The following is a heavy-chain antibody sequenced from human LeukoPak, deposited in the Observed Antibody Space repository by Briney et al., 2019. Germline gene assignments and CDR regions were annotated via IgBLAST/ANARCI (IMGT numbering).Heavy chain of an antibody. CDR3: ARDPSSTGYKDACDI. V-gene: IGHV3-33*01. CDR2: IGYDGSNQ. D-gene: IGHD3-22*01. Sequence: GRSLRLSCTASGFSFSSYAMHWVRQAAGKGLEWVALIGYDGSNQYYGDSVKGRFTISRDNSKNTLYLQMDSLRAEDTAVYYCARDPSSTGYKDACDIWGQGTMVTVSS. J-gene: IGHJ3*02. CDR1: GFSFSSYA.